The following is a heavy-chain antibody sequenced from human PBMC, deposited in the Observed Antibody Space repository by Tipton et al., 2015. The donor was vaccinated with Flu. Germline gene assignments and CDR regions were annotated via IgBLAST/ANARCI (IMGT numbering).Heavy chain of an antibody. V-gene: IGHV4-34*01. CDR2: INHSGST. D-gene: IGHD3-22*01. J-gene: IGHJ3*02. Sequence: GLVKPSETLSLTCAVYGGSFSGYYWSWIRQPPGKGLEWIGEINHSGSTNYNPSLKSRVTISVDTSKNQFSLKLSSVTAADTAVYYCAREGDSSGHDAFDIWGQGTMVTVSS. CDR1: GGSFSGYY. CDR3: AREGDSSGHDAFDI.